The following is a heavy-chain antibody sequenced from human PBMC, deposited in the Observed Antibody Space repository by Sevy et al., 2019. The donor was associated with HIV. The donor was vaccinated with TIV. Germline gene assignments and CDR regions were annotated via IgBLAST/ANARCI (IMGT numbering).Heavy chain of an antibody. D-gene: IGHD4-4*01. V-gene: IGHV3-49*03. J-gene: IGHJ4*02. CDR3: TRDRGRLQGYYFDY. Sequence: GESLKISCTASGFTFGDYAMSWFRQAPGKGLEWVGFIRSKAYGGPTEYAASVKGRFTISRDDSKSIAYLQMNSLKTEDTAVYYCTRDRGRLQGYYFDYWGQGTLVTVSS. CDR2: IRSKAYGGPT. CDR1: GFTFGDYA.